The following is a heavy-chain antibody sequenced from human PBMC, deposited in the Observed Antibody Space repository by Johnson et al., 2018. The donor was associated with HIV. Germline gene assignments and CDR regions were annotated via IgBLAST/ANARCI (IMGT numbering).Heavy chain of an antibody. CDR1: GFTFSDYY. D-gene: IGHD2-2*01. Sequence: RLVESGGGLVKPGGSLRLSCAASGFTFSDYYMSWIRQAPGKGLEWVAVIWYDGSNKYYADSVKGRFTISRDNSKNTLYLQMNSLRSDDTAVYYCARPRIEVLPAGAFDIWGPGTMVTVSS. J-gene: IGHJ3*02. CDR3: ARPRIEVLPAGAFDI. CDR2: IWYDGSNK. V-gene: IGHV3-33*08.